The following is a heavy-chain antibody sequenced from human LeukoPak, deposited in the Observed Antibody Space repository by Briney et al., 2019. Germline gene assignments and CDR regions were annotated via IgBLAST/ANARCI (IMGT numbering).Heavy chain of an antibody. J-gene: IGHJ5*02. Sequence: GGSLRLSFAPSGFTFRGYGLHGVGQAPGKGLGWVEGVDHDGGRHYYADSVKDRFTISRDDAQNALHLQMNSLRVEDTAVYYCARDLSSWSLYFDPWGQGSLVTVSS. CDR1: GFTFRGYG. CDR2: VDHDGGRH. V-gene: IGHV3-33*01. CDR3: ARDLSSWSLYFDP. D-gene: IGHD2/OR15-2a*01.